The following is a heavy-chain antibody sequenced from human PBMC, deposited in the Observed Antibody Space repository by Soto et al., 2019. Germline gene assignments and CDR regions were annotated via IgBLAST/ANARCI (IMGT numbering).Heavy chain of an antibody. Sequence: SESLSLTCAVYGGSFSGYDGSWIRQPPGKGLEWIGEINHSGSTNYNPSLKSRVTISVDTSKKQFSLNLSSVAAADTAVYYCARHSLPSTAAPFDYWGQGTLVTVSS. J-gene: IGHJ4*02. CDR1: GGSFSGYD. CDR2: INHSGST. V-gene: IGHV4-34*01. D-gene: IGHD6-6*01. CDR3: ARHSLPSTAAPFDY.